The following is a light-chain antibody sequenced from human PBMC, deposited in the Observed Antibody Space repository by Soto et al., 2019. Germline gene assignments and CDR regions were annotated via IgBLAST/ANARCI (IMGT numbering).Light chain of an antibody. CDR2: DAS. J-gene: IGKJ3*01. CDR1: QSVSSS. Sequence: EIVLTQSPATLSLSPGERATLSCGASQSVSSSLAWYQQKPGQAPRLLIFDASNRATGIPARFGGSGSGTDFTLTISSLEPEDFAVYYCQQRTNWQFTFGPGTKLDIK. CDR3: QQRTNWQFT. V-gene: IGKV3-11*01.